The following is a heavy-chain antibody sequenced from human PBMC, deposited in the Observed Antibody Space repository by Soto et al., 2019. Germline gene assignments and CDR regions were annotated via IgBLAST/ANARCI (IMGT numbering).Heavy chain of an antibody. V-gene: IGHV3-48*02. D-gene: IGHD2-8*01. CDR2: ITSDSSTI. Sequence: EVQLVKSGGGLVQPGGSLRLSCAASGFTFSSYSINWVRQAPGKGLEWFSYITSDSSTISYADSVKGRFTVSRDNAKNSLYLQMNSLRDEDTAVYYCARVGRGVYGMDVWGQGTSVTVSS. J-gene: IGHJ6*02. CDR1: GFTFSSYS. CDR3: ARVGRGVYGMDV.